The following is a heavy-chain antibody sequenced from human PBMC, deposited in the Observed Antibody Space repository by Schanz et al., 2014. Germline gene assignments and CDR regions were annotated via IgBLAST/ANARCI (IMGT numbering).Heavy chain of an antibody. CDR3: ARIAEAGTQYLQY. CDR1: GYTFFDYG. D-gene: IGHD6-13*01. J-gene: IGHJ1*01. V-gene: IGHV1-18*04. CDR2: ISAYNGHT. Sequence: QVQLVQSGAEAKKTGASVKVSCKASGYTFFDYGFTWVRQAPGQGLEWMGWISAYNGHTNYAQKLQGRVTMTTDTSTSTAYMELRSLRSDDTAVYYCARIAEAGTQYLQYWGQGTLVTVSP.